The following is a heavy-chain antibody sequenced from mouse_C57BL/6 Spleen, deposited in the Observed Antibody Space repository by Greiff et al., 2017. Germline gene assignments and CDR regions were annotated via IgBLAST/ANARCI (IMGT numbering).Heavy chain of an antibody. CDR3: TRPFITGYYFDY. Sequence: EVQLQQSGTVLARPGASVKMSCKTSGYTFTSYWMHWVKQRPGQGLEWIGAIYPGNSDTSYNQKFKGKAKLTAVTSASTAYMELSSLTNEDSAVYYCTRPFITGYYFDYWGQGTTLTVSS. CDR2: IYPGNSDT. J-gene: IGHJ2*01. D-gene: IGHD4-1*01. V-gene: IGHV1-5*01. CDR1: GYTFTSYW.